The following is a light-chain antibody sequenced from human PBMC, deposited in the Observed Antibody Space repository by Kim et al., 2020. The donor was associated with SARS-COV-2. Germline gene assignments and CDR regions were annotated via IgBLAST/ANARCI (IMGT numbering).Light chain of an antibody. Sequence: QSALTQPASVSGSPGQSIIISCTGTSSDVGAYNLVSWYQQSPGKAPKLLIYDVSLRPSGVSNRFSGSKSGNTASLTISGLQAEDEADYYCNVFLVSTNIQSVFGGGTQLTVL. J-gene: IGLJ3*02. V-gene: IGLV2-14*03. CDR3: NVFLVSTNIQSV. CDR2: DVS. CDR1: SSDVGAYNL.